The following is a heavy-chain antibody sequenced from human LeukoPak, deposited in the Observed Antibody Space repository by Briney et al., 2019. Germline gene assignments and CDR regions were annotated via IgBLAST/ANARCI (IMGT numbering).Heavy chain of an antibody. J-gene: IGHJ6*03. CDR3: ARGPRSRTSTGYYYYMDV. D-gene: IGHD1-14*01. CDR1: GGTFSSYA. Sequence: GGSLRLSCAASGGTFSSYAISWVRQAPGQGLEWMGGIIPIFGTANYAQKFQGRVTITADESTSTAYMELSSLRSEDTAVYYCARGPRSRTSTGYYYYMDVWGKGTTVTVSS. CDR2: IIPIFGTA. V-gene: IGHV1-69*01.